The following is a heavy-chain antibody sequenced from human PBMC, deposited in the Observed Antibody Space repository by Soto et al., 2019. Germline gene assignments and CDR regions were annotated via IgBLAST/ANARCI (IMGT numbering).Heavy chain of an antibody. CDR1: GGSISSYY. J-gene: IGHJ6*03. Sequence: SETLSLTCTVSGGSISSYYWSWIRQPPGKGLEWIGYIYYSGSTNYNPSLKSRVTISVDTSKNQFSLKLSSVTAADTAVYYCARLTPVLRYFDWLPPHYMDVWGKGTTVTVSS. D-gene: IGHD3-9*01. CDR2: IYYSGST. CDR3: ARLTPVLRYFDWLPPHYMDV. V-gene: IGHV4-59*08.